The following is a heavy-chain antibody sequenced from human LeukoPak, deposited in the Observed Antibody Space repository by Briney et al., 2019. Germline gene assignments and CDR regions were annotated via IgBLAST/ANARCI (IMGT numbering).Heavy chain of an antibody. CDR3: ARDRENSYGLYYFDY. D-gene: IGHD5-18*01. CDR1: GFTFSSYW. Sequence: GGSLRLSCAASGFTFSSYWMHWVRQAPGKGLVWVSRINSDRSSTSYADSVKGRFTISRDNAKNTLYLQMNSLRAEDTAVYYCARDRENSYGLYYFDYWGQGTLVTVSS. J-gene: IGHJ4*02. V-gene: IGHV3-74*01. CDR2: INSDRSST.